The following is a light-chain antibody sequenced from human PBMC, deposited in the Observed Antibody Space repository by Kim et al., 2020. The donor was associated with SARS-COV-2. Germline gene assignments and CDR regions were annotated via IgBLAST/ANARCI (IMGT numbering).Light chain of an antibody. CDR1: QSLVYSDGHTS. Sequence: DIVMTQSPLSLSVTPGEPASISCRSSQSLVYSDGHTSLVWYLQKAGQSPQLLIYLVSNRASGVSDRFSGSGSVTDFTLHISRVEAEDGGIYYCMQALQTPITFGQGTKLEI. V-gene: IGKV2-28*01. CDR2: LVS. J-gene: IGKJ2*01. CDR3: MQALQTPIT.